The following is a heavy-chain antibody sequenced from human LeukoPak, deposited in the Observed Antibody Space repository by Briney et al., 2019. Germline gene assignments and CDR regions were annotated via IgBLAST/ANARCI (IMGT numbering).Heavy chain of an antibody. V-gene: IGHV3-30*18. CDR2: ISYDGSNK. CDR3: AKVHYYGSGSYFSGDYYYGMDV. J-gene: IGHJ6*02. Sequence: GGSLRLSCAASGFTFSSYGMHWVRQAPGKWLEWVAVISYDGSNKYYADSVKGRFTISRDNSKNTLYLQMNSLRAEDTAVYYCAKVHYYGSGSYFSGDYYYGMDVWGQGTTVTVSS. CDR1: GFTFSSYG. D-gene: IGHD3-10*01.